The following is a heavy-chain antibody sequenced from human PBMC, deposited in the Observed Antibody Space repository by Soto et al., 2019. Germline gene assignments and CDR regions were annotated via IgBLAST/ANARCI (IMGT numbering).Heavy chain of an antibody. D-gene: IGHD3-22*01. Sequence: QVQLVQSGAEVKKPGASVKVSCKASGYTFISYGISWVRQAPGQGLEWMEWISAYNGNTNYSQKLQGRVTMTTDKSTSTAYMELRSLRSDDTAVYYCAREVYYYDSSGVDYWGQGTLGNVSS. CDR1: GYTFISYG. V-gene: IGHV1-18*01. J-gene: IGHJ4*02. CDR2: ISAYNGNT. CDR3: AREVYYYDSSGVDY.